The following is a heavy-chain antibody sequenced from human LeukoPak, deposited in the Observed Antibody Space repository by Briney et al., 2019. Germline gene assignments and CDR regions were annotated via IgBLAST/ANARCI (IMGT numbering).Heavy chain of an antibody. J-gene: IGHJ6*04. CDR3: ARRARSGSYADV. D-gene: IGHD6-6*01. V-gene: IGHV1-2*06. CDR2: INPNSGGT. CDR1: GYAFTGYY. Sequence: ASVEVSCKASGYAFTGYYMHWVRQAPGQGLEWMGRINPNSGGTNYAQKFQGRVTMTRDTSISTAYMELRRLSSGDTAVYYWARRARSGSYADVWGKGTTVTVSS.